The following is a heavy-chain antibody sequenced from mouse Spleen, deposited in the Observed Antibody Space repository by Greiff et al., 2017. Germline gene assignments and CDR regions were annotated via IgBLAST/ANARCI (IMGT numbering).Heavy chain of an antibody. V-gene: IGHV1-42*01. J-gene: IGHJ3*01. CDR1: GYSFTGYY. Sequence: VQLQQSGPELVKPGASVKISCKASGYSFTGYYMNWVKQSPEKSLEWIGEINPSTGGTTYNQKFKAKATLTVDKSSSTAYMQLKSLTSEDSAVYYCARDDYDGGFAYWGQGTLVTVSA. CDR3: ARDDYDGGFAY. D-gene: IGHD2-4*01. CDR2: INPSTGGT.